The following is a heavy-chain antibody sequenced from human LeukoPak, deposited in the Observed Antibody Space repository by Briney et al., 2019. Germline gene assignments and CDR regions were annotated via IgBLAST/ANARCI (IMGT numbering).Heavy chain of an antibody. CDR2: INPNSGGT. J-gene: IGHJ6*02. CDR3: ARGERYYDSSGYYPLPYYYYGMDV. V-gene: IGHV1-2*02. CDR1: GYTFTGYY. D-gene: IGHD3-22*01. Sequence: GASVKVSCKASGYTFTGYYMHWVRQAPGQGLEWMGWINPNSGGTNYAQKFQGRVTMTRDTSISTAYMELSGLRSDDTAVYYCARGERYYDSSGYYPLPYYYYGMDVWGQGTTVTVSS.